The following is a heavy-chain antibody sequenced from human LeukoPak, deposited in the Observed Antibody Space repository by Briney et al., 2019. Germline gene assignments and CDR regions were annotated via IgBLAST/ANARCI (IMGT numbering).Heavy chain of an antibody. V-gene: IGHV4-59*11. CDR1: GGSISSHY. D-gene: IGHD1-14*01. Sequence: PSETLSLTCTVSGGSISSHYWSWIRRPPGKGLEWIGYIYYSGSTNYNPSLKSRVTISVDTSKNQFSLKLSSVTAADTAVYYCARGLRYRPSFDYWGQGTLVTVSS. CDR2: IYYSGST. J-gene: IGHJ4*02. CDR3: ARGLRYRPSFDY.